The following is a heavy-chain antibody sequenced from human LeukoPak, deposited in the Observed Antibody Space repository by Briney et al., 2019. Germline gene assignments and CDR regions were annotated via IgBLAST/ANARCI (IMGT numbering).Heavy chain of an antibody. D-gene: IGHD2-2*01. J-gene: IGHJ5*02. V-gene: IGHV3-66*02. Sequence: GGSLRLSCAASGFTVSSNYMSWVRQAPGKGLEWVSVIYSGGSTYYADSVKGRFIISRDSSKNTLYLQMNSLRAEDTAVYYCARDAAYCSSTSCFAAWFDLWGQGTLVTVSS. CDR1: GFTVSSNY. CDR2: IYSGGST. CDR3: ARDAAYCSSTSCFAAWFDL.